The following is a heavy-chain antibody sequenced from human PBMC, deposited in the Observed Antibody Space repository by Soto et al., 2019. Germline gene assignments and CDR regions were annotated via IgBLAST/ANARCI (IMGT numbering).Heavy chain of an antibody. CDR3: ASGKTIFGGVTPKWGRDG. CDR1: GYTFTGYY. Sequence: ASVKVSCKASGYTFTGYYMHWVRQAPGQGLEWMGWINPNSGGTNYAQKFQGWVTMTRDTSISTAYMELSRLRSYDTAVYYCASGKTIFGGVTPKWGRDGRGKVTTVTVSS. V-gene: IGHV1-2*04. D-gene: IGHD3-3*01. CDR2: INPNSGGT. J-gene: IGHJ6*01.